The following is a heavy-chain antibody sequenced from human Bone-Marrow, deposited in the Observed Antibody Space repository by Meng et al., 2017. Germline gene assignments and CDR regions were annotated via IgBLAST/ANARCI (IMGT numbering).Heavy chain of an antibody. CDR1: GFTFSNAW. CDR3: ARVGVYSSGWYGDYFDY. J-gene: IGHJ4*02. V-gene: IGHV3-30*01. D-gene: IGHD6-19*01. CDR2: ISYDGSNK. Sequence: GESLKISCAASGFTFSNAWMSWVRQAPGKGLEWVAVISYDGSNKYYADSVKGRFTISRDNSKNTLYLQMNSLRAEDTAVYYCARVGVYSSGWYGDYFDYWGQGTLVTVSS.